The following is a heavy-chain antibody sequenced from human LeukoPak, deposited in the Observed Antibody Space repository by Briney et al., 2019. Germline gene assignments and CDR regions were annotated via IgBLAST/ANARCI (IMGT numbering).Heavy chain of an antibody. CDR1: GFTFTSYS. D-gene: IGHD1-26*01. CDR3: AKGGKWDVTPFDY. CDR2: ISGGGGST. V-gene: IGHV3-23*01. Sequence: GGSLRLSCAVAGFTFTSYSMNWVRQAPGKGLEWVSTISGGGGSTYYADSVKGRFTISRDNSKNTLYLQVNSLRAEDTAVYYCAKGGKWDVTPFDYWGQGTLVTVSS. J-gene: IGHJ4*02.